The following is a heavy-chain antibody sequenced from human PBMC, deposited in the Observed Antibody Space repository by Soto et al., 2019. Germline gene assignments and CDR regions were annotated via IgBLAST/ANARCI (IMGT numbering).Heavy chain of an antibody. J-gene: IGHJ4*02. Sequence: GASVKVSCKTSGYTFTTHYMHWVRQAPGQGLEWMGIINISGGGTSYDSDSVKGRFTISRDNSSNTLYLQMNSLRAEDTAIYYCARTPGVITVISAFDHWGQGTPVTVSS. V-gene: IGHV1-46*04. CDR1: GYTFTTHY. D-gene: IGHD3-22*01. CDR2: INISGGGT. CDR3: ARTPGVITVISAFDH.